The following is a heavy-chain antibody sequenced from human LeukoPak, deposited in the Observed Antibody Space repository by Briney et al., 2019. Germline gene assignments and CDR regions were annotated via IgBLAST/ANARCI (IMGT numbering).Heavy chain of an antibody. J-gene: IGHJ6*03. CDR3: AKGPGYSYGSYYYYMDV. CDR2: ISGSGGST. D-gene: IGHD5-18*01. Sequence: GGSLRLSCAASGFTFSSYAMSWVRQAPGKGLEWVSAISGSGGSTYYADSVKGRFTISRDNSKNTLYLQMNSLRAEDTAVYYCAKGPGYSYGSYYYYMDVWGKGTTVTVSS. V-gene: IGHV3-23*01. CDR1: GFTFSSYA.